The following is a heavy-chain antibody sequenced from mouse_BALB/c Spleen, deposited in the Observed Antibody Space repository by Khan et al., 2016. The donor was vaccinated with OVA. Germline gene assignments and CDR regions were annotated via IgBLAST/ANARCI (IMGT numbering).Heavy chain of an antibody. J-gene: IGHJ1*01. CDR1: GYTFTNYW. Sequence: QVQLQQSGGEVIRPGTSVKISCKASGYTFTNYWLGWVRQRPGHGLEWIGDIYTGGYCTNYNEQFKGKATLTVDTSSSTANMQLSSLTSEDSAVYFCARWATCYFDVWGAGTTVTVSS. CDR2: IYTGGYCT. V-gene: IGHV1-63*02. D-gene: IGHD3-1*01. CDR3: ARWATCYFDV.